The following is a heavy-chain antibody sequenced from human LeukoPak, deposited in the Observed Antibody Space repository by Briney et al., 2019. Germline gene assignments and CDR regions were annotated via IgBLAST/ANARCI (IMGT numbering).Heavy chain of an antibody. CDR1: GGSFSGYY. Sequence: SETLSLTCAVYGGSFSGYYWSWIRQPPGKGLEWIGEINHSGSTNYNPSLKSRVTISVDTPKNQFSLKLSSVTAADTAVYYCARFEYSSGWYDRTYFDYWGQGTLVTVSS. CDR3: ARFEYSSGWYDRTYFDY. V-gene: IGHV4-34*01. CDR2: INHSGST. J-gene: IGHJ4*02. D-gene: IGHD6-19*01.